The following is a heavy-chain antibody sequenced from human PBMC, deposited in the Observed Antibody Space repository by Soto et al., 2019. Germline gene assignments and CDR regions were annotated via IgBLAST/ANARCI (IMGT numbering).Heavy chain of an antibody. V-gene: IGHV4-34*01. D-gene: IGHD3-9*01. CDR3: ARSRNISTGIQLYQPSRYYMDV. CDR1: GGSFSGYY. Sequence: SETLSLTCAVYGGSFSGYYWSWIRQPPGKGLEWIGEINHSGSTNYNPSLKSRVTISVDTSKNQFSLKLSSVTAADTAVYYCARSRNISTGIQLYQPSRYYMDVWGKGTTVTVSS. J-gene: IGHJ6*03. CDR2: INHSGST.